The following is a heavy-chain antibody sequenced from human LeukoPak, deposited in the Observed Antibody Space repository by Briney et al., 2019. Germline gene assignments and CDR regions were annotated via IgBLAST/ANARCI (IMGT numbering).Heavy chain of an antibody. J-gene: IGHJ6*03. Sequence: PGGSLRLSCVASGFTFRNYAMSWVRQAPGKGLECVSAISGSGASTYYADSVKGRFTISRDNSKNTLFLQMDSLRVEDTADYYCAKGYCSGGSCPNYYYYMDVWGRGTTVPVSS. V-gene: IGHV3-23*01. CDR2: ISGSGAST. CDR1: GFTFRNYA. CDR3: AKGYCSGGSCPNYYYYMDV. D-gene: IGHD2-15*01.